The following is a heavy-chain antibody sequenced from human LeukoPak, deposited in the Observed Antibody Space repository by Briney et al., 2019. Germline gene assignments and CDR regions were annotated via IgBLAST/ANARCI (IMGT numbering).Heavy chain of an antibody. CDR2: IYYSGST. CDR3: FGDRGSYYAEYFQH. Sequence: KTPETLSLTCTVSGGSISSSSYYWGWIRQPPGKGLEWIGSIYYSGSTYYNPSLKSRVTISVDTSKNQFSLRLSSVTAADTAVYYCFGDRGSYYAEYFQHWGQGTLVTVSS. D-gene: IGHD1-26*01. V-gene: IGHV4-39*01. J-gene: IGHJ1*01. CDR1: GGSISSSSYY.